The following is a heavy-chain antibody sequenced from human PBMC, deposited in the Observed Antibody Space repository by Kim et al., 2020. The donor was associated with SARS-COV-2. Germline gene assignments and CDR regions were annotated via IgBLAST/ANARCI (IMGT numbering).Heavy chain of an antibody. Sequence: ASVKVSCKVSGYTLTELSMHWVRQAPGKGLEWMGGFDPQDGETIYAQKFQGRVTMTEDTTTDTAYMELSSLRSEDTAVYYCATETVGRGVPSNYYYYYGMDVWGQGTTVTVSS. CDR3: ATETVGRGVPSNYYYYYGMDV. J-gene: IGHJ6*02. CDR1: GYTLTELS. V-gene: IGHV1-24*01. CDR2: FDPQDGET. D-gene: IGHD3-10*01.